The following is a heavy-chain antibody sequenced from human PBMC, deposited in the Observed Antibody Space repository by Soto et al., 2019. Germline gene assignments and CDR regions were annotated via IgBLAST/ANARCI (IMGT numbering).Heavy chain of an antibody. CDR2: ISYDGSNK. Sequence: ESGGGVVQPGRSLRLSCAASGFTFSSYAMHWVRQAPGKGLEWVAVISYDGSNKYYADSVKGRFTISRDNSKNTLYLQMNSLRAEDTAVYYCARDLGELRGYYYYYGMDVWGQGTTVTVSS. CDR3: ARDLGELRGYYYYYGMDV. CDR1: GFTFSSYA. J-gene: IGHJ6*02. V-gene: IGHV3-30-3*01. D-gene: IGHD1-26*01.